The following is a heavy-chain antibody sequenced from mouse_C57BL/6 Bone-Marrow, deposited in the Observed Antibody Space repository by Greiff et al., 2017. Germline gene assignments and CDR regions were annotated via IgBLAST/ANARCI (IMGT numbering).Heavy chain of an antibody. CDR1: GYSITSGYY. J-gene: IGHJ2*01. V-gene: IGHV3-6*01. CDR2: ISYDGSN. CDR3: AREGSY. Sequence: EVKLMESGPGLVKPSQSLSLTCSVPGYSITSGYYWNWIRQFPGNKLEWMGYISYDGSNNYNPSLKNRISITRDTSKNQFFLKLNSVTTEDTATYYCAREGSYGGQGTTLTVSS. D-gene: IGHD3-1*01.